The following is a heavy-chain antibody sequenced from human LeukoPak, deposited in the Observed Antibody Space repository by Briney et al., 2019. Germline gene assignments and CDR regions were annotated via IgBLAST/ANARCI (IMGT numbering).Heavy chain of an antibody. CDR1: GFTFSSYW. CDR2: IKRDGSEK. J-gene: IGHJ3*02. CDR3: ARDPGDYYGSGSSDAFDI. V-gene: IGHV3-7*01. Sequence: GGSLRLSCAASGFTFSSYWMSWVRQAPGKGLEWVANIKRDGSEKYYVASVKGRFTISRDNAENSLYLQMNSLRAEDTAVYYCARDPGDYYGSGSSDAFDIWGQGTMVTVSS. D-gene: IGHD3-10*01.